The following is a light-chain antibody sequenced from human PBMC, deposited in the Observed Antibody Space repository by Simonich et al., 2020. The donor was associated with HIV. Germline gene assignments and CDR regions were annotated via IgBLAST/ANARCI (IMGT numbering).Light chain of an antibody. Sequence: DIVMTQSPDSLAVSLGERATINCKSSRNILYNSNNKTYLAWYQQKPGQPPNLLIYWESTRESGVPDRFSASGSGTDFTLTISSLQAEDVAVYYCQQYYTTPPTFGQGTKVEIK. CDR3: QQYYTTPPT. J-gene: IGKJ1*01. CDR1: RNILYNSNNKTY. V-gene: IGKV4-1*01. CDR2: WES.